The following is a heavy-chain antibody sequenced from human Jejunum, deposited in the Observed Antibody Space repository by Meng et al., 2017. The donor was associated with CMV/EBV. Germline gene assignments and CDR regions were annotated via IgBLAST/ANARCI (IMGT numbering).Heavy chain of an antibody. CDR2: IDSDGSST. CDR1: GFTFSRYW. J-gene: IGHJ4*02. D-gene: IGHD6-6*01. V-gene: IGHV3-74*01. CDR3: ARDIKNSRSSVDY. Sequence: ASGFTFSRYWMHWVRQGPGKGLVWVSRIDSDGSSTSYADSVKGRFTISRDNAKNTLYLQMNSLRAEDTAIYYCARDIKNSRSSVDYWGQGTQVTVSS.